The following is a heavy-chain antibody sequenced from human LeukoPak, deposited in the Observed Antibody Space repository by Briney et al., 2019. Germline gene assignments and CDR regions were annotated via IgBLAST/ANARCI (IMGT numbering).Heavy chain of an antibody. CDR3: ATHYYNGSGPLGS. CDR2: ISASGAST. Sequence: GGSLRLSCAASGNTLTTFAMSWVRQAPGKGLEWVSAISASGASTYYAGSVKGRFTISRDNSKNTLYLQMNSLRGEDTAVYYCATHYYNGSGPLGSWGPGTLLTVSS. D-gene: IGHD3-22*01. V-gene: IGHV3-23*01. J-gene: IGHJ5*02. CDR1: GNTLTTFA.